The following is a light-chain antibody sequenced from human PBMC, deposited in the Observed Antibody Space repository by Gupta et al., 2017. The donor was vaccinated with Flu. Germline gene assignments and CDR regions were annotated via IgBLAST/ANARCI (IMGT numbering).Light chain of an antibody. Sequence: DIVMTQSPDSLAVSLGARATTNCTSSQSIFYTSNSKNYLAWYQQRPGQPPKPLIYWASTRESGVPDRFSGSGSGADFTLTISSLQAEDVAVYYCQQHDSIPSTFGQGTKVEIK. CDR1: QSIFYTSNSKNY. V-gene: IGKV4-1*01. CDR2: WAS. CDR3: QQHDSIPST. J-gene: IGKJ1*01.